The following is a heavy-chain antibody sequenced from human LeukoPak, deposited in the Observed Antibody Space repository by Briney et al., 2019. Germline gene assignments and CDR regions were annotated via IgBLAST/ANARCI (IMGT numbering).Heavy chain of an antibody. CDR3: ARATATARDAFDI. CDR1: GGSINSGGYY. J-gene: IGHJ3*02. CDR2: MYYSGST. D-gene: IGHD6-13*01. Sequence: ASETLSLTCTVSGGSINSGGYYWSWVRQHPGKGLEWIGYMYYSGSTYYNPSRSSRLSISLDMSKNQFSLKLNSVTAADTAVYYCARATATARDAFDIWGQGTMVTVSS. V-gene: IGHV4-31*03.